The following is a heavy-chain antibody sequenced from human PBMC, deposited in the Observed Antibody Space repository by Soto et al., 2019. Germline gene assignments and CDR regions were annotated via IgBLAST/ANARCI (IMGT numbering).Heavy chain of an antibody. CDR3: GKEVGYCSSTSCYTQYFDY. J-gene: IGHJ4*02. D-gene: IGHD2-2*02. CDR1: GFTFSSYA. V-gene: IGHV3-23*01. CDR2: ISGSGAST. Sequence: GGSPRLSCAASGFTFSSYAMSWVRQAPGKGLEWVSAISGSGASTYYADYVKGRFTISRDNSKNTLYLHMNSLRAEDTAVYYCGKEVGYCSSTSCYTQYFDYWGQGTLVTVSS.